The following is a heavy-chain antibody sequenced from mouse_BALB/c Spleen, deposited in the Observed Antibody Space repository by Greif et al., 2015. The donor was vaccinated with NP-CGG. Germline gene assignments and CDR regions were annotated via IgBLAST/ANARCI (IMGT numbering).Heavy chain of an antibody. V-gene: IGHV3-8*02. CDR3: ARKDEDGVAY. CDR2: ISYSGST. J-gene: IGHJ3*01. D-gene: IGHD1-1*02. Sequence: EVPLMESGPSLVTPSQTLSLTCSVTGDSITSGYWNWIRNFPGNNLEYMGYISYSGSTYYNPSLKRRTSITRDTSKNQYYLQLNSVTTEDTATEDSARKDEDGVAYWGQGTLVTVSA. CDR1: GDSITSGY.